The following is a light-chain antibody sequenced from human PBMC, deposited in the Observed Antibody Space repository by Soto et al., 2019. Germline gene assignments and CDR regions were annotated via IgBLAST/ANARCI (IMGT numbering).Light chain of an antibody. J-gene: IGKJ1*01. CDR3: LQYHNLWA. Sequence: EIVMTQSPVTLSVSPGERATLSCRASQSVRSNLAWYQQKPGQAPRLLMYDASTRATGIPARFSGSGSGTEFTLTISSLQSEDFTVYSCLQYHNLWAFGQGTKV. CDR1: QSVRSN. V-gene: IGKV3-15*01. CDR2: DAS.